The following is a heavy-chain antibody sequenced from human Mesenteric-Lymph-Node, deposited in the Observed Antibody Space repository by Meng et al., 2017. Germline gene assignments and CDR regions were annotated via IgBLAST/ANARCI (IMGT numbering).Heavy chain of an antibody. CDR1: GGSISTSGYY. J-gene: IGHJ5*02. V-gene: IGHV4-39*01. Sequence: QPQLQGSGPGLVKPSEALSLTWSVFGGSISTSGYYWGWIRQPPGKGLEWIGSIGHSGITYYTPSLKSRVTVSIDTSKSQFSLKLTSVTAADTAVYYCVRSSGWVRTGFDPWGQGTLVTVSS. D-gene: IGHD6-19*01. CDR2: IGHSGIT. CDR3: VRSSGWVRTGFDP.